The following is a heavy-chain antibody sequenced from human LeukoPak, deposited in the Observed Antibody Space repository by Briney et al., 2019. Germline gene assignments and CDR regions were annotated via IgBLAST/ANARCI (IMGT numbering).Heavy chain of an antibody. J-gene: IGHJ3*02. D-gene: IGHD3-22*01. CDR3: ARQSYYYDRSGSDAFDI. CDR2: INPNSGGT. Sequence: ASVKVSCKASGYTFTGYYMHWVRQAPGQGLEWMGWINPNSGGTNYAQKFQGWVTMTRDTSISTAYMELSRLRSDDTAVYYCARQSYYYDRSGSDAFDIWGQGTMVTVSS. V-gene: IGHV1-2*04. CDR1: GYTFTGYY.